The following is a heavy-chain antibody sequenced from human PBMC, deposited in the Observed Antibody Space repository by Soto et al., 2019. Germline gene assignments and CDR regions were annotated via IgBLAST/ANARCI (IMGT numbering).Heavy chain of an antibody. V-gene: IGHV4-34*01. J-gene: IGHJ3*02. CDR2: INHSGST. D-gene: IGHD7-27*01. CDR1: GGSFSGYY. Sequence: SETLSLTCAVYGGSFSGYYWSWIRQPPGKGLEWIGEINHSGSTNYNPSLKSRVTISVDTSKNQFSLKLSSGTAADTAVYYCARGGGLGSLTTFDIWGQGTMVTVSS. CDR3: ARGGGLGSLTTFDI.